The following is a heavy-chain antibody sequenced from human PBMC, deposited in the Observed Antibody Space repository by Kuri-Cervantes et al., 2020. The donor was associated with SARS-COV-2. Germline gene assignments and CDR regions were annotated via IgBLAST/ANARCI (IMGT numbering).Heavy chain of an antibody. Sequence: SETLSLTWTASGYSISSGYYWGWIRLPPGRGREWIGSIYYSGSTYYNPSLKSRVTISVDTSKNQSTLKLSSVTAADTAVYYCARDLSGEYGSLDYWGRGTLVTVSS. V-gene: IGHV4-38-2*02. CDR1: GYSISSGYY. J-gene: IGHJ4*02. D-gene: IGHD4/OR15-4a*01. CDR2: IYYSGST. CDR3: ARDLSGEYGSLDY.